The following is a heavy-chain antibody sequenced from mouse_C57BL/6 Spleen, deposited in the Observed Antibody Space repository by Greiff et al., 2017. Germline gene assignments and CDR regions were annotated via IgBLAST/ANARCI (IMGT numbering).Heavy chain of an antibody. Sequence: QVQLQQSGPELVKPGASVKISCKASGYAFRSSWMNWVKQRPGKGLEWIGRIYPGDGGTNYNGKFKGKATLTADKSSSTAYMQLSSLTSEDSSVYFCARYYGSRDDWGQGTTLTVSS. CDR2: IYPGDGGT. CDR3: ARYYGSRDD. V-gene: IGHV1-82*01. CDR1: GYAFRSSW. D-gene: IGHD1-1*01. J-gene: IGHJ2*01.